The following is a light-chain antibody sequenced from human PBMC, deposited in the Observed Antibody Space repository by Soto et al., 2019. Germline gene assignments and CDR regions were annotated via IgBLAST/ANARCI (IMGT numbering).Light chain of an antibody. CDR3: AAWDDSLNGPL. V-gene: IGLV1-44*01. Sequence: QSVLTQPPSASGTPGQRVTISCSGSSSNIGSNTVNWYQQLPGTAPKLLIYSNNHRPSGVPDRFSGSKSGNSASLAISGVHYAAEADYYCAAWDDSLNGPLFGGGTKLTVL. J-gene: IGLJ3*02. CDR1: SSNIGSNT. CDR2: SNN.